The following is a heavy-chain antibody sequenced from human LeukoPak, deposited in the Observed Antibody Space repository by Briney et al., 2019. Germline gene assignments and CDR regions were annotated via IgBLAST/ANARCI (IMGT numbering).Heavy chain of an antibody. V-gene: IGHV3-30-3*01. CDR1: GFTFSSYA. CDR3: ARENYISGRTGPFDY. Sequence: GGSLRLSCAASGFTFSSYAMHWVRQAPGKGLEWVALISYDGSNKYYADSVKGRFTISRDNSKNTLYLQMNSLRAEDTAVYYCARENYISGRTGPFDYWGQGTLVTVSS. CDR2: ISYDGSNK. J-gene: IGHJ4*02. D-gene: IGHD6-19*01.